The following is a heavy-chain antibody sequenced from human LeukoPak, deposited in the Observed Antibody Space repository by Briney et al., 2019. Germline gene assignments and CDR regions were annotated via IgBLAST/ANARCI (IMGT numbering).Heavy chain of an antibody. Sequence: EASVKVSCKASGYTFTSYGISWVRQAPGQGLEWMGWISAYNGNTNYAQKLQGRVTMTTDTSTSTAYMELRSLRSDDTAVYYSARVGITTYDYYYYYGMDVWGQGTTVTVSS. CDR1: GYTFTSYG. J-gene: IGHJ6*02. V-gene: IGHV1-18*01. D-gene: IGHD3-3*01. CDR2: ISAYNGNT. CDR3: ARVGITTYDYYYYYGMDV.